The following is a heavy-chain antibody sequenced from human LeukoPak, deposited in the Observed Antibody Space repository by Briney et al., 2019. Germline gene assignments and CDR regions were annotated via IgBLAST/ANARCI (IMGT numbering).Heavy chain of an antibody. CDR3: TRGPSWGAFDY. CDR1: GYTFIDYY. V-gene: IGHV1-2*02. Sequence: GASVKVSCEPSGYTFIDYYLHWVRHAPGQGLEWMGWINPKSGGPNYSQRFQDRVTMTRDTSIGTVYMELSRLTYDATAIYYCTRGPSWGAFDYWGQGTLVTVSS. CDR2: INPKSGGP. D-gene: IGHD7-27*01. J-gene: IGHJ4*02.